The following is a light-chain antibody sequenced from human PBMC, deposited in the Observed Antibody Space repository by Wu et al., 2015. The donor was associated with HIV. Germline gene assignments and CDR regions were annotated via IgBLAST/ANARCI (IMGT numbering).Light chain of an antibody. J-gene: IGKJ5*01. V-gene: IGKV1-13*02. CDR2: DAS. CDR1: QDIFTY. CDR3: QQLNSFPLT. Sequence: AIQLTQSPSSLSASIGDRVNITCRASQDIFTYLAWYRQTPGKAPRVLIYDASTLQSGVSSRFSGSGSGVDFTLTISGLQREDFAVYFCQQLNSFPLTFGQGSRLEI.